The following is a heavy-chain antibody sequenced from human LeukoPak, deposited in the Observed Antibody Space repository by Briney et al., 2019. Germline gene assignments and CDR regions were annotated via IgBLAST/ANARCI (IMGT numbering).Heavy chain of an antibody. CDR3: ARGHLYYDSSGSRPPLQH. Sequence: GGSLRLSCAASGFTFSSYEMNWVRQAPGKGLEWVSYISSSGSTIYYADSVKGRFTNSRDNAKNSLYLQMNSLRAEDTAVYYCARGHLYYDSSGSRPPLQHWGQGTLVTVSS. J-gene: IGHJ1*01. V-gene: IGHV3-48*03. CDR1: GFTFSSYE. CDR2: ISSSGSTI. D-gene: IGHD3-22*01.